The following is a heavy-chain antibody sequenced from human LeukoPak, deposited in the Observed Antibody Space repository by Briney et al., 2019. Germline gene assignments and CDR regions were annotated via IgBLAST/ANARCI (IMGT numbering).Heavy chain of an antibody. CDR2: IIPIFGTA. V-gene: IGHV1-69*06. CDR3: ARESMAAAGRNWFDP. Sequence: SVKVSCKASGGTFISYAISWVRQAPGQGLEWRGGIIPIFGTANYAQKFQGRVTITADKSTSTAYMELSSLRSEDTAVYYCARESMAAAGRNWFDPWGQGTLVTVSS. J-gene: IGHJ5*02. D-gene: IGHD6-13*01. CDR1: GGTFISYA.